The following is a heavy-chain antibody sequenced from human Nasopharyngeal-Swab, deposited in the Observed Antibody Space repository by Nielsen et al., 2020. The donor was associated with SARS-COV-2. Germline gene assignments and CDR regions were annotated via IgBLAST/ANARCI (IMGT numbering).Heavy chain of an antibody. V-gene: IGHV5-51*01. CDR1: GYTFSNWW. J-gene: IGHJ4*02. D-gene: IGHD3-22*01. CDR3: ARRYYYDGTSSFDY. Sequence: GGSLRLSCEGSGYTFSNWWIGWVRQMPGRGLEWMGIIYPGDSDTRYSPSFQGQVTFSVDESISTAYLQWTSLKASDTAIYYCARRYYYDGTSSFDYWGQGTLVTVSS. CDR2: IYPGDSDT.